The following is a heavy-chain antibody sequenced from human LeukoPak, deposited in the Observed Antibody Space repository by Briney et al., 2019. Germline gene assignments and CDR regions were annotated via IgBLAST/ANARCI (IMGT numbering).Heavy chain of an antibody. V-gene: IGHV1-2*02. CDR2: INPNSGGT. CDR1: GYTFSGYY. J-gene: IGHJ4*02. CDR3: ARGGFDDWLLYLDY. D-gene: IGHD3-9*01. Sequence: PGASVKVSCKASGYTFSGYYMHWVRQAPGQGLEWMGWINPNSGGTNYAQNFQGRVSMTRDTSISTAYMELNRLRSDDTAVYYCARGGFDDWLLYLDYWGQGTLVTVSS.